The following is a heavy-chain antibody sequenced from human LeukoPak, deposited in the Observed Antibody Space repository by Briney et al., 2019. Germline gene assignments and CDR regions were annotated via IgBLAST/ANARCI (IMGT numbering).Heavy chain of an antibody. CDR3: ARGGGDGYNNDY. V-gene: IGHV1-2*02. J-gene: IGHJ4*02. D-gene: IGHD5-24*01. CDR2: INPNSGGT. CDR1: GYTFTGYY. Sequence: ASVKVSCKASGYTFTGYYMHWVRQAPGQWLEWMGWINPNSGGTNYAQKFQGRATMTRDTSISTAYMELSRLRSDDTAVYYCARGGGDGYNNDYWGQGTLVTVSS.